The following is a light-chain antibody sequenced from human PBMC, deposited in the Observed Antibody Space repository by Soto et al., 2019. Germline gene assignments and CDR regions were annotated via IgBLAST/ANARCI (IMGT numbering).Light chain of an antibody. CDR1: LTITSW. V-gene: IGKV1-12*01. Sequence: DIQMTQSPSSLSASVGDRVIITCRASLTITSWVAWYQQVPGKAPKLLSYDASILQTGVPSRVSGSGSWTDFTLTSNSLQPEDFATYYCQQAQSFPVTFGQGTRVDIK. CDR3: QQAQSFPVT. CDR2: DAS. J-gene: IGKJ5*01.